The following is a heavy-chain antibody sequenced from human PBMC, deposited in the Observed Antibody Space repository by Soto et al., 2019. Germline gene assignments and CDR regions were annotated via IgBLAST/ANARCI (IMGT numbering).Heavy chain of an antibody. D-gene: IGHD4-17*01. J-gene: IGHJ4*02. CDR1: GFSLSTYHMG. V-gene: IGHV2-5*02. Sequence: QITLKESGPTLVIPAQTLTLTCDFSGFSLSTYHMGVAWIRQPPGKAREWLALIYWDDDKRYSPSLKDRLATSKDTSSKPVVLTITNIYPGDSATYFLAHSGDYDLLTLDHCCPGTQVTVSS. CDR3: AHSGDYDLLTLDH. CDR2: IYWDDDK.